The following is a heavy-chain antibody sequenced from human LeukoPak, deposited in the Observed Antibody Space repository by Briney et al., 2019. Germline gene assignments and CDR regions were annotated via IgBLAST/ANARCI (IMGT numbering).Heavy chain of an antibody. CDR1: GGSFSGYY. J-gene: IGHJ6*02. CDR2: INHSGST. V-gene: IGHV4-34*01. Sequence: SETLSLTCAVYGGSFSGYYWSWIRQPPGKGLEWIGEINHSGSTNYNPSLKSRVTISVDTSKNQFSPKLSSVTAADTAVYYCARARISSSGRPYYYGMDVWGQGTTVTVSS. CDR3: ARARISSSGRPYYYGMDV. D-gene: IGHD3-10*01.